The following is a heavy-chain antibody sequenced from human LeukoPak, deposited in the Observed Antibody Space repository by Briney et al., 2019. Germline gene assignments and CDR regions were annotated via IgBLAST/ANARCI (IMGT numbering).Heavy chain of an antibody. CDR1: GFTFSNYT. CDR2: ISGDGGTT. D-gene: IGHD3-9*01. CDR3: ASRPLSTQLRYFEN. J-gene: IGHJ4*02. Sequence: GGSLRLSCATSGFTFSNYTMSWVRQAPGKGLEWVSIISGDGGTTFYAESVKGRFTISRDNSKNTLYLQMNSLRVDDTAVYYCASRPLSTQLRYFENWGQGTLVTVSS. V-gene: IGHV3-23*01.